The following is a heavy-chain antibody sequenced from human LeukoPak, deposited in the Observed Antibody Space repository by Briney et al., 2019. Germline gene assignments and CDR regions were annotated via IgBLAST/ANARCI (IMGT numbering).Heavy chain of an antibody. J-gene: IGHJ4*02. CDR2: ISFDGSNK. Sequence: GGSLRLSCAASGFTFSSYAMHWVRQAPGKGLEWVAVISFDGSNKHYADSVKGRFTISRDNSKNTLYLQMNSLRAEDTAVYYCARDARSGSLYAMIVVVIYLDYWGQGTLVTVSS. D-gene: IGHD3-22*01. CDR3: ARDARSGSLYAMIVVVIYLDY. CDR1: GFTFSSYA. V-gene: IGHV3-30*04.